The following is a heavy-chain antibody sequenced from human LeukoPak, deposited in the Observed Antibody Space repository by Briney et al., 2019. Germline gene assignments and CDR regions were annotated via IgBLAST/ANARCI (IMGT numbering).Heavy chain of an antibody. D-gene: IGHD5-24*01. Sequence: SVKVSCKASGGTFSSYAISWVREAPGQGLEWMGGIIPIFGTANYAQKFQGRVTITADESTSTAYMELSSQRSEDTAVYYCARGLEIATSTDGLDYWGQGTLVTVSS. CDR3: ARGLEIATSTDGLDY. J-gene: IGHJ4*02. CDR2: IIPIFGTA. V-gene: IGHV1-69*13. CDR1: GGTFSSYA.